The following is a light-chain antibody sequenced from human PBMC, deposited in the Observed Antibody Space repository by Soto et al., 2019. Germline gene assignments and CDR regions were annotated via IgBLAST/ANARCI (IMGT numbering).Light chain of an antibody. CDR3: QQANSFPLT. CDR1: QGISSW. CDR2: AAS. V-gene: IGKV1-12*01. J-gene: IGKJ4*01. Sequence: DIQMTQSPSSVSAFVGDRVTITCRASQGISSWLVWYQQKPGRAPKLLVYAASSLQSGVPSRFSGSGSGTYFTLTISSLQPEDSATYFCQQANSFPLTFGGGTKVDIK.